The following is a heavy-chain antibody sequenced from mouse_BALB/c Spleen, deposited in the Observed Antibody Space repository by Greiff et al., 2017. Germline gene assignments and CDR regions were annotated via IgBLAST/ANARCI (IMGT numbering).Heavy chain of an antibody. J-gene: IGHJ4*01. V-gene: IGHV1S56*01. CDR1: GYTFTSYA. D-gene: IGHD2-1*01. CDR2: IYPGDGCP. Sequence: QVQLQQSGPELVKPGALVKISCKASGYTFTSYAINWVQQRPGQGLEWIGWIYPGDGCPNYNENFKGKFTLTAAKSSSTAYMQLSSLTSENSAVYFCARSLYGNSYYAMDYWGQGTSVTDSS. CDR3: ARSLYGNSYYAMDY.